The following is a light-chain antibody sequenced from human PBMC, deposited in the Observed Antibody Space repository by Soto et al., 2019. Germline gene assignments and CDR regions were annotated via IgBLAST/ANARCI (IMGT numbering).Light chain of an antibody. Sequence: AIRMTQSPSSPSASTGDRVTITCRASQGISSYLAWYQQKPGKAPKLLIYAASTLQSGVPSRFSGSGSGTDFTLTLSRLQSEDLATYYCQQYYSYPRTFGQGNKVEIK. CDR2: AAS. V-gene: IGKV1-8*01. J-gene: IGKJ1*01. CDR1: QGISSY. CDR3: QQYYSYPRT.